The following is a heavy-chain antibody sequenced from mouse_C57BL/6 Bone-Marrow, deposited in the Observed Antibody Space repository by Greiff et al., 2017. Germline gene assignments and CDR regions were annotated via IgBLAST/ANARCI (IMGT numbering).Heavy chain of an antibody. CDR2: IHPNSGST. D-gene: IGHD1-1*01. CDR3: ARGGYGSYWYFDV. CDR1: GYTFTSYW. V-gene: IGHV1-64*01. Sequence: VQLQQPGAELVKPGASVKLPCKASGYTFTSYWMHWVKQRPGQGLEWIGMIHPNSGSTNYNEKFKSKATLTVDKSSSTAYMQLSSLTSEDSAVYYCARGGYGSYWYFDVWGTGTTVTVSS. J-gene: IGHJ1*03.